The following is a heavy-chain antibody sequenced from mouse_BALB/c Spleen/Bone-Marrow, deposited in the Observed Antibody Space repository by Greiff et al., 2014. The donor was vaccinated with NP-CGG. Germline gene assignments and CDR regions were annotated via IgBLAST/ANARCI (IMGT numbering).Heavy chain of an antibody. CDR1: GYTFTSYW. CDR3: ARGDDDADDWLAC. CDR2: IYPGDGDT. D-gene: IGHD2-3*01. J-gene: IGHJ3*01. V-gene: IGHV1-87*01. Sequence: LQESGAELARPGASVKLSCKASGYTFTSYWMQWVKQRPGQGLEWIGAIYPGDGDTRYTQKFKGKATLTADKSSSTAYMQRRWLGSEDSAVYYCARGDDDADDWLACWGEWFVVTV.